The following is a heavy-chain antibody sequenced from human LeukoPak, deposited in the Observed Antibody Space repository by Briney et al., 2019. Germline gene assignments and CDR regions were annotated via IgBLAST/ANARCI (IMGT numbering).Heavy chain of an antibody. CDR3: ARLSMTSQDS. V-gene: IGHV4-34*01. CDR2: INDSGTT. CDR1: GGSFSGYY. D-gene: IGHD2/OR15-2a*01. Sequence: SETLSLTCAVYGGSFSGYYWNWIRQPPGKGLEWIGEINDSGTTNYNSSLKNRVTISLDTSRNQFSLKLTSVTAADTAVYYCARLSMTSQDSWGQGTLVTVSS. J-gene: IGHJ4*02.